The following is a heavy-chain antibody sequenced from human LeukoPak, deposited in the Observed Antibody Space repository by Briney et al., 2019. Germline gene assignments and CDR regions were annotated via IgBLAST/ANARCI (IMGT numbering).Heavy chain of an antibody. CDR2: MWYDGSRE. Sequence: GGSLRLSCAASGFILSTHGMHWVRQAPGKGLEWVAGMWYDGSREDYADSVKCRFTISRDMSKNTLNLQMNSLRVEDTAMFYCARDLSFGSLDFRGQGTLVTVSS. V-gene: IGHV3-33*01. D-gene: IGHD1-26*01. CDR3: ARDLSFGSLDF. J-gene: IGHJ4*02. CDR1: GFILSTHG.